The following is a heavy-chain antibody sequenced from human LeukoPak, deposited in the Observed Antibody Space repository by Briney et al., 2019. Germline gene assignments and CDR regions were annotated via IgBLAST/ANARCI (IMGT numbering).Heavy chain of an antibody. CDR3: GRGMDV. CDR1: GFTFRSHW. J-gene: IGHJ6*02. CDR2: LNQDGSQT. Sequence: PGGSLRLSCVASGFTFRSHWMSWVRQAPGKGVEWVANLNQDGSQTYYVDSVKGRFTISRDNAKNSVFLQMNSLRAEDTAVYYCGRGMDVWGQGTTVIVSS. V-gene: IGHV3-7*05.